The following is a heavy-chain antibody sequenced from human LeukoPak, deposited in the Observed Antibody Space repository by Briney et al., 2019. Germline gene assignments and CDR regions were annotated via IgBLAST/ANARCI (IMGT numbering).Heavy chain of an antibody. Sequence: ASVKVSCKASGYTFTSYDINWVRQATGQGLEWMGWTNPNSGNTGYAQKFQGRITMTRNTSISTAYMELSSLTSEDTAVYYCARIAAAGNRRLNYWGQGTLVTVSS. J-gene: IGHJ4*02. V-gene: IGHV1-8*01. CDR2: TNPNSGNT. D-gene: IGHD6-13*01. CDR1: GYTFTSYD. CDR3: ARIAAAGNRRLNY.